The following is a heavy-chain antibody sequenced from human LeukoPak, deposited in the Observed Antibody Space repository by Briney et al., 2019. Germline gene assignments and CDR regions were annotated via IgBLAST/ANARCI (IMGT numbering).Heavy chain of an antibody. CDR1: GFTFSSYA. V-gene: IGHV3-21*01. D-gene: IGHD4-11*01. J-gene: IGHJ5*02. CDR3: ARDRTPNTNYGYNWFDP. CDR2: ISSSSSYI. Sequence: PGGSLRLSCAASGFTFSSYAMNWVRQAPGKGLEWVSSISSSSSYIYYADSVKGRFTISRDNAKNSLYLQMNSLRAEDTAVYYCARDRTPNTNYGYNWFDPWGQGTLVTVSS.